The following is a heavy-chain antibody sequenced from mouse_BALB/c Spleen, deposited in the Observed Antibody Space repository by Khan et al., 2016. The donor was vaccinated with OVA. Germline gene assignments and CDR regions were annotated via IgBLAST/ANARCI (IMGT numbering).Heavy chain of an antibody. V-gene: IGHV1-77*01. J-gene: IGHJ3*01. Sequence: QVQLQQSGPELVKPGGSVKMSCKASGYTFTDYVINWVKQRNGQGLEWIGEIYPGSGTTYYNEKFKGKATLTADKSPNTTTLQLSSPTSEDSPVYYFAKNPASSFSYCGPGTLVTVSA. CDR2: IYPGSGTT. CDR1: GYTFTDYV. CDR3: AKNPASSFSY.